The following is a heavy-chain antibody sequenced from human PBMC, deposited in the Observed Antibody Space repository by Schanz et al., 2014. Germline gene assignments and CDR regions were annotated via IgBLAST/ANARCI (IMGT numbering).Heavy chain of an antibody. Sequence: EVQLVESGGGLVQPGGSLRLSCTASGFTFSSYSMNWVRQAPGKGLEWVSTIGTSGGTNYAESVKGRFTISRDNSKNTLYLQMNSLRAEDTAVYYCARDFHGYGPHLDYWGQGSLVTVSS. J-gene: IGHJ4*02. CDR3: ARDFHGYGPHLDY. V-gene: IGHV3-23*04. CDR1: GFTFSSYS. D-gene: IGHD5-12*01. CDR2: IGTSGGT.